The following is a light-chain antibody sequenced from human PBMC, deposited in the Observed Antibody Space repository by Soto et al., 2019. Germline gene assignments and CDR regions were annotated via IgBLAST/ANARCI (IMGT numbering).Light chain of an antibody. V-gene: IGKV1-33*01. J-gene: IGKJ3*01. CDR1: QDISNY. Sequence: DIQMTQSPSSLSASVGDRVTITCQASQDISNYLNWYQQKPGKAPKLLIYDASNLETGDPSRFSGSGSVTDFTFTISSLQPEDIATYYCQQYDNLPPFTFGPGTNVDIK. CDR2: DAS. CDR3: QQYDNLPPFT.